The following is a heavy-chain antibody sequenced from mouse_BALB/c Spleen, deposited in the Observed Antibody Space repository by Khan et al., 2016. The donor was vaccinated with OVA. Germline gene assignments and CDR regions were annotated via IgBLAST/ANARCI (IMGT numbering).Heavy chain of an antibody. D-gene: IGHD2-10*01. V-gene: IGHV5-9*02. Sequence: EVELVESGGGLVKPGGSLKLSCEVSGFAFNSYDMSWVRQTPEKRLEWVATISSTGSYTYYPGSVKGRFTISRATARNTLYLQMSSLRSEDAALYYCTRPSYYGNHWFTYWGQGTLVTVSA. CDR3: TRPSYYGNHWFTY. J-gene: IGHJ3*01. CDR1: GFAFNSYD. CDR2: ISSTGSYT.